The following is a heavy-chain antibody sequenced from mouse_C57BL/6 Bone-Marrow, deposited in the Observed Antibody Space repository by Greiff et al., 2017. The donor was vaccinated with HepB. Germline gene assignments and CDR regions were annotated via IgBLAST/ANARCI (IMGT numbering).Heavy chain of an antibody. Sequence: VQLQQSGTVLARPGASVKMSCKTSGYTFTSYWMHWVKQRTGQGLERIRAMYPGNSDTSYNQKFKGKAKLTAVTSASNAYMELSSLTNEDSAGYYCTRNYGSRGGYFDYWGQGTTRTVSS. J-gene: IGHJ2*01. V-gene: IGHV1-5*01. D-gene: IGHD1-1*01. CDR3: TRNYGSRGGYFDY. CDR2: MYPGNSDT. CDR1: GYTFTSYW.